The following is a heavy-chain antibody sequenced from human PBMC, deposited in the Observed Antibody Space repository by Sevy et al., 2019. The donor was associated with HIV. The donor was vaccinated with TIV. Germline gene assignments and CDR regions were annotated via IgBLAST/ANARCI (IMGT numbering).Heavy chain of an antibody. V-gene: IGHV3-30*04. CDR3: ARDLRSGSYSQSLDY. D-gene: IGHD1-26*01. J-gene: IGHJ4*02. Sequence: GGSLRLSCAASGFTFSSHAMHWVRQAPGKGLDWVAGISSDGNSQYSADSVKGRFTISRDNSKNTLYLQMDSLRVEDTAVYYCARDLRSGSYSQSLDYWGQGTLVTVSS. CDR2: ISSDGNSQ. CDR1: GFTFSSHA.